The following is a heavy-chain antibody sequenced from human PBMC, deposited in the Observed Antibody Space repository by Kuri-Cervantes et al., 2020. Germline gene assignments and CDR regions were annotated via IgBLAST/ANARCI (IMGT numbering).Heavy chain of an antibody. D-gene: IGHD3-22*01. CDR1: GFTFSSYS. CDR2: ISSSSSYI. CDR3: AKDSGIYDSSGYQGGYFGY. V-gene: IGHV3-21*01. J-gene: IGHJ4*02. Sequence: LSLTCAASGFTFSSYSMNWVRQAPGKGLEWVSSISSSSSYIYYADSVKGRFTISRDNSKNTLYLQMNSLRAEDTAVYYCAKDSGIYDSSGYQGGYFGYWGQGTLVTVSS.